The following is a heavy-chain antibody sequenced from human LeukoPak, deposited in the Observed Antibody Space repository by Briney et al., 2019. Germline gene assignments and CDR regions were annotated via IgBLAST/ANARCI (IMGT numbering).Heavy chain of an antibody. Sequence: GSVKDSCKTSGYTFTYYVISWVRQAPGQGLEWMGWINAYNGNTNDAQKFQGRVTITTDTSTSTAYMELRSLRSADTVVYYCARGEKPCDYWGQGTLVSVSS. D-gene: IGHD1-26*01. CDR3: ARGEKPCDY. J-gene: IGHJ4*02. CDR2: INAYNGNT. V-gene: IGHV1-18*01. CDR1: GYTFTYYV.